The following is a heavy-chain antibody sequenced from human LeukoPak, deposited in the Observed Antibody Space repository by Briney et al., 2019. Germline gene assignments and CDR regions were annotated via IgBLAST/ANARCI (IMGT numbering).Heavy chain of an antibody. V-gene: IGHV3-43*02. CDR3: AKDIGQGGGRRYYDSSGYYPY. CDR2: ISGDGGST. Sequence: PGGSLRLSCAASGFTFDDYAMHWVRQAPGKGLEWVSLISGDGGSTYYADSVKGRFTISRDNSKNSLYLQMNSLRTEDTALHYCAKDIGQGGGRRYYDSSGYYPYWGQGTLVTVSS. J-gene: IGHJ4*02. CDR1: GFTFDDYA. D-gene: IGHD3-22*01.